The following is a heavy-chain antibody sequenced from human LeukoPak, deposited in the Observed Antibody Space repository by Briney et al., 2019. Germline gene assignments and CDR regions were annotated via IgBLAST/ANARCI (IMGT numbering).Heavy chain of an antibody. Sequence: GGSLSLSCAASGFTFSSYGMYWVRQAPGKGLEWVAVIWYDGSNKYYADSVKGRFTISRDNSKNTLYLQMNSLRAEDTAVYYCAMSSGWLYDYWGQGTLVTVSS. CDR3: AMSSGWLYDY. D-gene: IGHD6-19*01. CDR1: GFTFSSYG. CDR2: IWYDGSNK. J-gene: IGHJ4*02. V-gene: IGHV3-33*01.